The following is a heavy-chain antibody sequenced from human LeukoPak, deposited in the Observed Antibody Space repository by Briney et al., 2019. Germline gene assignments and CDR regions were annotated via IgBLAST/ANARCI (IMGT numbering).Heavy chain of an antibody. Sequence: GGSQRLSCVASGFTVSSSFMSWVRQSPGKGLEWVALIYSGGATHYADAVKGRITIARDTSKNTVFLQMNSLRAEDTAVYYCVVVFVPAAVWQFDLWGRGTQVTVSS. V-gene: IGHV3-66*02. D-gene: IGHD2-2*01. J-gene: IGHJ2*01. CDR1: GFTVSSSF. CDR3: VVVFVPAAVWQFDL. CDR2: IYSGGAT.